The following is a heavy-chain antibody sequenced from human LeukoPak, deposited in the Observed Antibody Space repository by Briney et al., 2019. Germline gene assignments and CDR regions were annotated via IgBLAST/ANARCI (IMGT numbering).Heavy chain of an antibody. CDR3: AKDHLPLWFGELLTLFDY. CDR2: ISGSGGST. CDR1: GFTFSSYG. V-gene: IGHV3-23*01. Sequence: GGTLRLSCAASGFTFSSYGMSWVRQAPGKGLEWVSAISGSGGSTYYADSVKGRFTISRDNSKNTLYLQMNSLRAEDTAVYYCAKDHLPLWFGELLTLFDYWGQGTLVTVSS. J-gene: IGHJ4*02. D-gene: IGHD3-10*01.